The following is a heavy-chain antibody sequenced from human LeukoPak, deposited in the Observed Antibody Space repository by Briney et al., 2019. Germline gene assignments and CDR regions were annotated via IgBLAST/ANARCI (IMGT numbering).Heavy chain of an antibody. CDR2: IYCDGSKT. CDR1: GYTFTDYW. Sequence: GESLKISCQGSGYTFTDYWIGWVRQMPGKGLEWMGIIYCDGSKTTYSPSFQSQVTISVDKSISTAYLQWNSLKASDTAMYYCARLLSLVRVFDYWGQGTLVTVSS. J-gene: IGHJ4*02. CDR3: ARLLSLVRVFDY. D-gene: IGHD3-10*01. V-gene: IGHV5-51*01.